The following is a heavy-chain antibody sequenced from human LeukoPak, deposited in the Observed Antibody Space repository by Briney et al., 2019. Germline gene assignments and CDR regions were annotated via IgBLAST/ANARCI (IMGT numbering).Heavy chain of an antibody. V-gene: IGHV4-4*02. D-gene: IGHD6-19*01. J-gene: IGHJ4*01. CDR1: GGSISTNNW. CDR2: IYHNGNT. Sequence: SGTLSLTCAVSGGSISTNNWWHWARQSPGKGLEWIGEIYHNGNTNYNPSLKSRVTMSVDTSKNQFSLKVNYVTAADTATYCAREVAAGSYRGFDYWGQGTLVTVSS. CDR3: AREVAAGSYRGFDY.